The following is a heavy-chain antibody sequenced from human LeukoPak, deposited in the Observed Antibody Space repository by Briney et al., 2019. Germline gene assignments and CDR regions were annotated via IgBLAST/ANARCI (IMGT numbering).Heavy chain of an antibody. CDR2: IYHTGNT. V-gene: IGHV4-4*02. D-gene: IGHD6-25*01. J-gene: IGHJ6*03. CDR3: ARDANGSDLHYYHMDV. Sequence: SETLSLTCAVSGGSITSANWWSWVRQSPGKGLEWIGEIYHTGNTNYNPSLNSRVSVSLDTSKNQFSLRLTSVTAADTAVYFCARDANGSDLHYYHMDVWGKGTTVTVSS. CDR1: GGSITSANW.